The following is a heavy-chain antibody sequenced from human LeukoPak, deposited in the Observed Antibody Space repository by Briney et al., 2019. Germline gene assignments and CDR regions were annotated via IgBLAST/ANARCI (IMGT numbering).Heavy chain of an antibody. V-gene: IGHV1-69*04. CDR1: GGTFSSYA. D-gene: IGHD4-23*01. J-gene: IGHJ5*02. Sequence: SVKVSCKASGGTFSSYAISWVRQAPGQGLEWMGRIIPILGIANYAQKFQGRVTITADKSTSTAYMELSSLRSEDTAVYYCARSYGGKVNWFDPWGQGTLVAVSS. CDR3: ARSYGGKVNWFDP. CDR2: IIPILGIA.